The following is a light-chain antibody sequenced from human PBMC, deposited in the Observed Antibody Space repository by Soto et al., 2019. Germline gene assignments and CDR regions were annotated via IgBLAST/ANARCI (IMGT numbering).Light chain of an antibody. J-gene: IGLJ1*01. CDR1: SSDIGRYNF. CDR3: SAYTVSRTYV. CDR2: DVS. Sequence: QSALTQPRSVSGSPGQSVTISCTGSSSDIGRYNFVSWYQQHPGKAPKLITYDVSERPSGVPDRFSGSKSANTASLTISGLQAEDEADYYCSAYTVSRTYVFGTGTKLTVL. V-gene: IGLV2-11*01.